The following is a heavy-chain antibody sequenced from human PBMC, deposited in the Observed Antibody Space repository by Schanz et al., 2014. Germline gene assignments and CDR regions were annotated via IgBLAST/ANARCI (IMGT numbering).Heavy chain of an antibody. J-gene: IGHJ4*02. Sequence: VQLLESGGGLVQPGGSLRLSCAASGFTFSSYSMNWVRQAPGKGPEWVALISNDGSIKYYADSVEGRFTISRDNSRNTLYLQMNRLRAEDTALYYCAIIGVMVAVAGTRADYWGQGTLVTVSS. CDR1: GFTFSSYS. D-gene: IGHD6-19*01. CDR3: AIIGVMVAVAGTRADY. V-gene: IGHV3-30*03. CDR2: ISNDGSIK.